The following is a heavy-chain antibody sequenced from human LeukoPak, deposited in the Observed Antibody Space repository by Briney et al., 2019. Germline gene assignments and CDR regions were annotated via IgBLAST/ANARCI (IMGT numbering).Heavy chain of an antibody. CDR3: ARVYSSSWSHFGY. D-gene: IGHD6-13*01. J-gene: IGHJ4*02. Sequence: ASVKVSCKASGGTFSSYASSWVRQAPGQGLEWMGGIIPIFGTANYAQKFQGRVTITADESTSTAYMELSSLRSEDTAVSYCARVYSSSWSHFGYWGQGTLVTVSS. V-gene: IGHV1-69*13. CDR1: GGTFSSYA. CDR2: IIPIFGTA.